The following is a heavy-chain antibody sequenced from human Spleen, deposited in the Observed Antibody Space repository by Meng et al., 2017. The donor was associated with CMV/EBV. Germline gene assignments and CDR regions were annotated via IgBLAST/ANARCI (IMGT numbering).Heavy chain of an antibody. CDR1: GYFFSDHF. CDR3: ARGLSGNSNWFDP. D-gene: IGHD1-26*01. Sequence: ASVKVSCKASGYFFSDHFMHWVRQAPGQGLEWMGWIKPNAGYTNYAQKFQGRVTMTRDTSITTAYMEVSRLRSDDTAVYYCARGLSGNSNWFDPWGQGTLVTVSS. V-gene: IGHV1-2*02. J-gene: IGHJ5*02. CDR2: IKPNAGYT.